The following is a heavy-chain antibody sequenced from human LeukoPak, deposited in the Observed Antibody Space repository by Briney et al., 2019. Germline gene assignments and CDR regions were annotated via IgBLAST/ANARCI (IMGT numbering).Heavy chain of an antibody. CDR1: GNTFTSYA. CDR3: ASQDFSSGWSNFDY. Sequence: ASVKVSCKASGNTFTSYAMNWVRQAPGQGLEWMGWINTNTGNPTYAQGFTGRFVFSLDTSVSTAYLQISSLKAEDTAVYYCASQDFSSGWSNFDYWGQGTLVTVSS. D-gene: IGHD6-19*01. CDR2: INTNTGNP. J-gene: IGHJ4*02. V-gene: IGHV7-4-1*02.